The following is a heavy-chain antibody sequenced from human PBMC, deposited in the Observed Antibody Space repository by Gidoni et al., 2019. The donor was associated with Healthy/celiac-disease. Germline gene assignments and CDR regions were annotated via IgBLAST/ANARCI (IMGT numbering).Heavy chain of an antibody. Sequence: EVQLVESGGGLFQPVGSLRLSCAASGFTFSSYGMSWVRQAPGKGREGVANIKEDGSEKYYGDAVKGRFTIYRDNAKNSLYLQMNSLRAEDTAVYYCASDNWNDVGFVDWGQGTLVTVSS. D-gene: IGHD1-20*01. CDR1: GFTFSSYG. CDR3: ASDNWNDVGFVD. V-gene: IGHV3-7*01. J-gene: IGHJ4*02. CDR2: IKEDGSEK.